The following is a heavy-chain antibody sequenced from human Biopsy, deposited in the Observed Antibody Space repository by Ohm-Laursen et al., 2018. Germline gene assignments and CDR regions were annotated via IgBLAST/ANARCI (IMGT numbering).Heavy chain of an antibody. V-gene: IGHV1-69*11. CDR2: IIPILRTT. Sequence: SVKVSCKAPTGTFSSYGIIWVRQAPGQGLEGMGRIIPILRTTAYAQTFLGRVTITADSPTSTVDMELTSLTSDDTAVYFCAREAIGYQLPCDDWGQGTLVTVSS. D-gene: IGHD2-2*01. J-gene: IGHJ4*02. CDR1: TGTFSSYG. CDR3: AREAIGYQLPCDD.